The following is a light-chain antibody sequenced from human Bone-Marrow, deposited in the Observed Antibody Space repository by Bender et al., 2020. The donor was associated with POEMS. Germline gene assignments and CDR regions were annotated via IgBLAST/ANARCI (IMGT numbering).Light chain of an antibody. Sequence: QSALTQPASVSGSPGQSITISCTGTSSDVGGYNFVSWYQQHPGKAPKLLIYEVNKRPSGVSNRFSGSKSGNTASLTVAGLQAEDETDYYCCSYAGSSPYVFGTGTKVTVL. CDR3: CSYAGSSPYV. J-gene: IGLJ1*01. CDR2: EVN. V-gene: IGLV2-23*02. CDR1: SSDVGGYNF.